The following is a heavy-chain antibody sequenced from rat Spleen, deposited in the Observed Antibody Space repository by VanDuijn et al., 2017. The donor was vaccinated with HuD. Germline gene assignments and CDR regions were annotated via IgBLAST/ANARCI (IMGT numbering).Heavy chain of an antibody. Sequence: EVQLVESDGGLVQPGRSLKLSCAASGFTFSNYGMAWVRQAPTKGLAWVATISYDGSTTYYRDSVKGRFTISRDNAKSTLYLQMDSLRSEDTATYYCATSPYYWYFDFWGPGTMVTVSS. CDR2: ISYDGSTT. CDR1: GFTFSNYG. V-gene: IGHV5-29*01. CDR3: ATSPYYWYFDF. D-gene: IGHD1-12*01. J-gene: IGHJ1*01.